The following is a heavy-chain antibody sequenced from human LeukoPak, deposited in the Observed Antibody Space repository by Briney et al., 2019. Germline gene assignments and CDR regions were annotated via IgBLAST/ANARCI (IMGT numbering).Heavy chain of an antibody. D-gene: IGHD3-22*01. CDR1: GGTFSSYA. CDR2: IIPIFGTA. CDR3: AREGDYYDSSGYWAY. V-gene: IGHV1-69*01. J-gene: IGHJ4*02. Sequence: SVKVSCNASGGTFSSYAISWVRQAPGQGLEWMGGIIPIFGTANYAQKFQGRVTITADDSTSTAYMELSSLRSEDAAVYYCAREGDYYDSSGYWAYWGQGTLVTVSS.